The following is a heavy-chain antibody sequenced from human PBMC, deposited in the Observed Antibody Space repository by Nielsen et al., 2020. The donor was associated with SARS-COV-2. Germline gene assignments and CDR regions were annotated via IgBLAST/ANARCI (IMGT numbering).Heavy chain of an antibody. D-gene: IGHD3-10*01. V-gene: IGHV1-18*01. CDR1: GYTLTSYG. CDR3: ARPLGLKVVRGLVQLEYYMDV. Sequence: ASVKVSCKASGYTLTSYGISWVRQAPGQGLEWMGWINAYNGHTNYAQKFQGRVTMSTDTSTSTAYMELRSLRSDDTAVYYCARPLGLKVVRGLVQLEYYMDVWGKGTTVTVSS. J-gene: IGHJ6*03. CDR2: INAYNGHT.